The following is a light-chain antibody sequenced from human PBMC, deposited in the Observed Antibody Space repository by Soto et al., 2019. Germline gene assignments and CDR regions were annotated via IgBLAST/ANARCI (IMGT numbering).Light chain of an antibody. J-gene: IGKJ1*01. V-gene: IGKV3-20*01. CDR1: QSVRDTY. Sequence: IVLTQSPDTLSLSPGERATLSCRASQSVRDTYLAWYQQKPGQAPSLLIYGASNRATGVPDSFSGSGSGTDFALTISRLEPEDFALYYCQYCAISAGTFGQGTKVEIK. CDR2: GAS. CDR3: QYCAISAGT.